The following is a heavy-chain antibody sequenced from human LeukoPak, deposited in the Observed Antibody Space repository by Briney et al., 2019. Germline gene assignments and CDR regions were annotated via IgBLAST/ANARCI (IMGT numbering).Heavy chain of an antibody. D-gene: IGHD3-10*01. Sequence: PGGSLRLSCAASGFTFSNYAMNWVRQAPGKGLEWVSLISGSTGSTYYADSVKGRFTISRDNSKNTLFLQMNSLRVEDTAVYYCAKWGAQSGNYRVVDCWGRGTLVTVSS. CDR1: GFTFSNYA. CDR2: ISGSTGST. J-gene: IGHJ4*02. V-gene: IGHV3-23*01. CDR3: AKWGAQSGNYRVVDC.